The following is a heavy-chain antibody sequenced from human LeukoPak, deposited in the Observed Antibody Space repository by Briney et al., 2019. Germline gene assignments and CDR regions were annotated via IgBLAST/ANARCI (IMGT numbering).Heavy chain of an antibody. CDR3: ARSRYGSGSYFDY. J-gene: IGHJ4*02. D-gene: IGHD3-10*01. V-gene: IGHV3-21*01. CDR2: ISSSTNYI. Sequence: PGGSLRLSCEASGFTFTSYNMNWVRQAPGKGLEWVSSISSSTNYIHYADSVKGRFTISRDNAKNSLYLQMNSLRAEDTAVYYCARSRYGSGSYFDYWGQGTLVTVSS. CDR1: GFTFTSYN.